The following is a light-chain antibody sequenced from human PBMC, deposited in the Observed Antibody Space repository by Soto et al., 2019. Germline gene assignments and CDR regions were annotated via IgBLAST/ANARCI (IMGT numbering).Light chain of an antibody. J-gene: IGLJ1*01. CDR1: SSDVGGYNY. V-gene: IGLV2-14*03. Sequence: QSALTQPASVSGSPGQSITISCTGTSSDVGGYNYVSWYQQHPGKAPKFMIYDVSSRPSGVSNRFSGSKSGNTASLTISGRQAEDEADYYCCSYTTSNTRQIVFGTGTKVTVL. CDR3: CSYTTSNTRQIV. CDR2: DVS.